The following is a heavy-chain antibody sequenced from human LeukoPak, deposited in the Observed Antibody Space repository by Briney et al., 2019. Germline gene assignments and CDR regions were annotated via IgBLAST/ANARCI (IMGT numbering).Heavy chain of an antibody. Sequence: KTGGSLRLSCAAPGFSISNDWMSWVRQAPGKGLEWVARVKSRSAGETTDYAAPVKGRFTISRDDSKNTLYLQMNSLKTEDTAVYYCTLIQGWGSGSYYRDFWGQGTLVTVSS. CDR1: GFSISNDW. CDR3: TLIQGWGSGSYYRDF. D-gene: IGHD3-10*01. V-gene: IGHV3-15*01. CDR2: VKSRSAGETT. J-gene: IGHJ4*02.